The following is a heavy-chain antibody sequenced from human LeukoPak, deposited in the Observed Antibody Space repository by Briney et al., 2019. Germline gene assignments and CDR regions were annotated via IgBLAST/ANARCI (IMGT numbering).Heavy chain of an antibody. D-gene: IGHD4-11*01. V-gene: IGHV3-30*02. Sequence: PGGSLRLSCAASGFTFSSYGMHWVRQAPGKGLEWVAFIRYDGSNKYYADSVKGRFTISRDNSKNTLYLQMNSLRAEDTAVYYCAKDLISNPYYYYYYYMDVWGKGTTVTVSS. CDR1: GFTFSSYG. CDR3: AKDLISNPYYYYYYYMDV. J-gene: IGHJ6*03. CDR2: IRYDGSNK.